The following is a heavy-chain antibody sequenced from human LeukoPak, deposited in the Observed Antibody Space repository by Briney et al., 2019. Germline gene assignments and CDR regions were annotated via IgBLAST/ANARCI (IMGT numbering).Heavy chain of an antibody. Sequence: SETLSLTCTVSGGSISSSSYYWGWIRQPPGKGLEWIGSIYYSGSTYYNPSLKSRVTISVDTSKDQFSLKLSSVTAADTAVYYCARTSGSYVSYWGQGTLVTVSS. D-gene: IGHD1-26*01. CDR2: IYYSGST. V-gene: IGHV4-39*01. CDR3: ARTSGSYVSY. J-gene: IGHJ4*02. CDR1: GGSISSSSYY.